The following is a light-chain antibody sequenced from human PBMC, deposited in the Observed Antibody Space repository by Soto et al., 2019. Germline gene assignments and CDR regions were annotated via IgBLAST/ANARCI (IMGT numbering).Light chain of an antibody. CDR3: QKYSSVIT. J-gene: IGKJ5*01. Sequence: DLQMTQSPSSLSASVGDRVTITCRASQGISNFLAWYQQKPGKVPKLLISAASTLHSGVPSRFSGSGSGTDFTLTITSLQPEDVATYYCQKYSSVITFGQGTRLEIK. CDR1: QGISNF. V-gene: IGKV1-27*01. CDR2: AAS.